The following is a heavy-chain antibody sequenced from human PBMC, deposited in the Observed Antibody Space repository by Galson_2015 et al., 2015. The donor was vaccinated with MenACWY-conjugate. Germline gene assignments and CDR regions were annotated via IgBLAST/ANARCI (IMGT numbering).Heavy chain of an antibody. J-gene: IGHJ4*02. D-gene: IGHD6-19*01. V-gene: IGHV3-21*04. CDR3: ARWVAAKMIEY. CDR2: IGGSGNYI. Sequence: LRLSCAASGFTFSSYSMNWVRQAPGKGLEWVSCIGGSGNYISYADSVKGRFTISRDNAENSLYLQMDSLRVEDTAVYYCARWVAAKMIEYCGQGTLVTVSS. CDR1: GFTFSSYS.